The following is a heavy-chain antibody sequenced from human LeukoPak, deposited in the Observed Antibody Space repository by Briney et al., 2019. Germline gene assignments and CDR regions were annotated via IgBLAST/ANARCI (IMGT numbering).Heavy chain of an antibody. V-gene: IGHV1-46*01. CDR1: GYTFTSYG. J-gene: IGHJ4*02. D-gene: IGHD6-13*01. CDR2: INPSGGST. Sequence: GASVKVSCKASGYTFTSYGISWVRQAPGQGLEWMGIINPSGGSTSYAQKFQGRVTMTRDMSTSTVYMELSSLRSEDTAVYYCARAHGVKQQLVKAKAYYFDYWGQGTLVTVSS. CDR3: ARAHGVKQQLVKAKAYYFDY.